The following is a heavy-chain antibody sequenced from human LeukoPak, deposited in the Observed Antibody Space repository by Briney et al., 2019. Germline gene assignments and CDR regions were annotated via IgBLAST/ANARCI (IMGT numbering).Heavy chain of an antibody. Sequence: KPGGSLRLSCAVSGFTSSDYYMSWVRQAPGKEMECVSYISSDNTYTNYADSVRGRFTIPRDNAKNSLYLQMNSLRAEDTAVYYCVRGGPYGDYDAYWGQGTLVTVSS. V-gene: IGHV3-11*06. CDR2: ISSDNTYT. CDR3: VRGGPYGDYDAY. J-gene: IGHJ4*02. CDR1: GFTSSDYY. D-gene: IGHD4-17*01.